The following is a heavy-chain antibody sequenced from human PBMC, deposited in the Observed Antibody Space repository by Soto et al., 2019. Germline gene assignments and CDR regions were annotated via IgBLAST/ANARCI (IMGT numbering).Heavy chain of an antibody. CDR3: ARSSDSSGYYPRWYYYGMDV. Sequence: QVQLQESGPGLVKPSGTLSLTCAVSGGSISSSNWWSWVRQPPGKGLEWIGEIYHSGSTNYNPSLKSRVTISVDQSKNQFSLKLSSVTAADTAVYYWARSSDSSGYYPRWYYYGMDVWGQGTTVTVSS. D-gene: IGHD3-22*01. CDR2: IYHSGST. J-gene: IGHJ6*02. CDR1: GGSISSSNW. V-gene: IGHV4-4*02.